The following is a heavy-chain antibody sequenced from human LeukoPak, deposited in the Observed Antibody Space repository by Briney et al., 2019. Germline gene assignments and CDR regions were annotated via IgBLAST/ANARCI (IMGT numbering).Heavy chain of an antibody. CDR1: GFTFSSYA. D-gene: IGHD3-3*01. V-gene: IGHV3-23*01. Sequence: PGGSLRLSCAASGFTFSSYAMRWVRQAPGQGLEGVSAIRGSGGSTSYEDTVKGRFTISRDNSKNTLYLQMNSLKAEDTAVYYCAKARITIFGVVITSQTYYYYGMDVWGQGTTVTVSS. J-gene: IGHJ6*02. CDR2: IRGSGGST. CDR3: AKARITIFGVVITSQTYYYYGMDV.